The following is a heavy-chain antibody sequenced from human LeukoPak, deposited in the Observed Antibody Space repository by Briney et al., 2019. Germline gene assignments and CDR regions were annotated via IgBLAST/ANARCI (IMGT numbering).Heavy chain of an antibody. Sequence: PSETLTLTCTVSGGSINSKYWSWISQPPGEGLEWIAYIDHSGNTNYNPSLKSRVTISRDMSKNQFSLKLTSVTAADTAMYYCARVGSWYYFDYWGQGILVTVSS. CDR3: ARVGSWYYFDY. V-gene: IGHV4-59*01. J-gene: IGHJ4*02. D-gene: IGHD6-19*01. CDR2: IDHSGNT. CDR1: GGSINSKY.